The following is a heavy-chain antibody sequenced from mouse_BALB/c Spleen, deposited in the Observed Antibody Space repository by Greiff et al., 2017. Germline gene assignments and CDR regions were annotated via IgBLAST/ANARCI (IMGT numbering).Heavy chain of an antibody. CDR1: GYTFTSYW. V-gene: IGHV1-7*01. CDR2: INPSTGYT. D-gene: IGHD2-4*01. J-gene: IGHJ2*01. Sequence: VQLQQSGAELAKPGASVKMSCKASGYTFTSYWMHWVKQRPGQGLEWIGYINPSTGYTEYNQKFKDKATFTADKSSSTAYMQLSSLTSEDSAVYYCASIYYDYDGFDYWGQGTTLTVSS. CDR3: ASIYYDYDGFDY.